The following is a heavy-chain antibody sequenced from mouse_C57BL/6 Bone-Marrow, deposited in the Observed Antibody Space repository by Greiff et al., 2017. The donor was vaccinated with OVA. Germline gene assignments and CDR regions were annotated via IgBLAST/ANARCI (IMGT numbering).Heavy chain of an antibody. D-gene: IGHD1-1*01. V-gene: IGHV3-6*01. Sequence: EVQLQASGPGLVKPSQSLSLTCSVTGYSITSGYYWNWIRQFPGNKLEWMGYISYDGSNNYNPSLKNRISITRDTSKNQFFLKLNSVTTEDTATYDCAREDYGSSYVDFDVWGTGTTVTVSS. CDR1: GYSITSGYY. J-gene: IGHJ1*03. CDR2: ISYDGSN. CDR3: AREDYGSSYVDFDV.